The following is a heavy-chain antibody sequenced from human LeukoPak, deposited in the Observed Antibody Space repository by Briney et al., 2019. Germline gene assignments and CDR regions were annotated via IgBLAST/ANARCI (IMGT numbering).Heavy chain of an antibody. CDR2: ISSSSSTI. V-gene: IGHV3-48*01. J-gene: IGHJ5*02. CDR3: ARELTSDYDFWSGYPHTNWFDP. CDR1: GFTFSSYS. Sequence: PGGSLRLSCAASGFTFSSYSMNWVRQAPGKGLEWVSYISSSSSTIYYADSVKGRFTISRDNAKNSLYLQMNSLRAEDTAVYYCARELTSDYDFWSGYPHTNWFDPWGQGTLVTVSS. D-gene: IGHD3-3*01.